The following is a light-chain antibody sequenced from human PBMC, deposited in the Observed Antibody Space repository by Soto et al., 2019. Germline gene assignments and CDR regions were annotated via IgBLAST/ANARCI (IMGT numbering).Light chain of an antibody. J-gene: IGKJ1*01. CDR2: AAS. CDR1: QSVAIS. Sequence: DIQMTQSPSSLSASVGDRVTITCRASQSVAISLHWYQQKPGKAPKLLIYAASSLQSGVPSRFSGSGSGTDFTLTINSLQPEDFATYYCQQSYNSPPSFGQGTKMEFK. CDR3: QQSYNSPPS. V-gene: IGKV1-39*01.